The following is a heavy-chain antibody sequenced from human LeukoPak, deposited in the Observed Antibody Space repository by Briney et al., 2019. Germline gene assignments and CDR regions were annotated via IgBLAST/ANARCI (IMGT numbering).Heavy chain of an antibody. D-gene: IGHD2-2*01. V-gene: IGHV3-23*01. J-gene: IGHJ4*02. CDR1: GFTLSYYS. Sequence: GSLRLSCAASGFTLSYYSMTWGRQAPGEGVEGVSGVSGSGTSTYYADYVKGRFAISRDNSKNTLYLQMNSLRAEDTAVYYCAKVPKGGYFDYWGQGTLVTVSS. CDR3: AKVPKGGYFDY. CDR2: VSGSGTST.